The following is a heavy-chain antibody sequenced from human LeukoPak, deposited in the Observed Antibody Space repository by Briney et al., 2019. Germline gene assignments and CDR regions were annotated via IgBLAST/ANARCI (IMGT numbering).Heavy chain of an antibody. D-gene: IGHD5-12*01. Sequence: GASAKVSSKASGGSFSRYAISWVRQAPGQGVEWMGGVISIFGTANYAQKFKSRGTITANESTSTAYMQVSSLRSEDTAVYYCAKAYSGYDFFDYWGQGILVTVSS. CDR2: VISIFGTA. CDR1: GGSFSRYA. CDR3: AKAYSGYDFFDY. V-gene: IGHV1-69*13. J-gene: IGHJ4*02.